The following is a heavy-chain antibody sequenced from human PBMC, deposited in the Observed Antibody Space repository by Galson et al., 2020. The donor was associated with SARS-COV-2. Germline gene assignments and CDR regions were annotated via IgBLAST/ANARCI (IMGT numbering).Heavy chain of an antibody. CDR2: IIYTGMST. CDR1: GGSISGHY. Sequence: SETLSLTCTVSGGSISGHYLSRNRQTPGKGLEWTGLIIYTGMSTNYNPSLKSRITISVDTSKNQFSLKLSSVTAADTAVYYCARHRGFSGHDFGAYDVWGQGTMVAVSS. CDR3: ARHRGFSGHDFGAYDV. D-gene: IGHD5-12*01. V-gene: IGHV4-59*08. J-gene: IGHJ3*01.